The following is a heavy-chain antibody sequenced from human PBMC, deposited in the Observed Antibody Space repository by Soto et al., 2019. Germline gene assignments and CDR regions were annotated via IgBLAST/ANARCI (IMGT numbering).Heavy chain of an antibody. CDR3: NRGSEYDFWSGYL. Sequence: QERLVQSGAEVRKPGSSVKVSCKVTGGTSSRYAINWVRQAPGQGLEWMGGIVPMFGTSKYAQKFQVRVTITTDTSTNIAYMELRSLGSEDTAVYYCNRGSEYDFWSGYLWGQGTLVSVSS. D-gene: IGHD3-3*01. J-gene: IGHJ4*02. CDR1: GGTSSRYA. V-gene: IGHV1-69*06. CDR2: IVPMFGTS.